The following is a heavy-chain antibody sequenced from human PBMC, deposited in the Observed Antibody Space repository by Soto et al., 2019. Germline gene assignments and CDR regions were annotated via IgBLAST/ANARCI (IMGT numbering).Heavy chain of an antibody. CDR3: ARSIVVVTAADY. D-gene: IGHD2-21*02. CDR2: INAGNGNT. Sequence: ASVKVSRKASGYTFTSYAMHWVRQAPGQRLERMGWINAGNGNTKYSQKFQGRVTITRDTSASTAYMELSSLRSEDTAVYYCARSIVVVTAADYWGQGTLVTVSS. V-gene: IGHV1-3*01. J-gene: IGHJ4*02. CDR1: GYTFTSYA.